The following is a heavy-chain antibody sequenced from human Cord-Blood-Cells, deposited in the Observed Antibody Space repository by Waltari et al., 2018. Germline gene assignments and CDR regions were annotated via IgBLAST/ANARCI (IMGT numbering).Heavy chain of an antibody. Sequence: QVQLVESGGGVVQPGGSLRLSCAASGFPFSSYGMHWVRQAPGKGLEWVAFIRYDGSNKYYADSVKGRFTISRDNSKNTLYLQMNSLRAEDTAVYYCAKDPGGGYSGYGQGGFDYWGQGTLVTVSS. CDR2: IRYDGSNK. CDR3: AKDPGGGYSGYGQGGFDY. J-gene: IGHJ4*02. D-gene: IGHD5-12*01. V-gene: IGHV3-30*02. CDR1: GFPFSSYG.